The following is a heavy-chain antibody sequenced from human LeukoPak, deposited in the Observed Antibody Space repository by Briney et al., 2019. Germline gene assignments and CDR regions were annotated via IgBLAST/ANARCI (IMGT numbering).Heavy chain of an antibody. J-gene: IGHJ5*02. V-gene: IGHV4-34*01. D-gene: IGHD3-3*01. CDR3: ATRKTYYDFWGGYFEMNNWFDP. CDR1: GGSFSGYY. Sequence: SETLSLTCAVYGGSFSGYYWSWIRQPPGRGLEWIGEINHSGSTNYNPSLKSRVTISVDTSKNQFSLKLSSVTAADTAVYYCATRKTYYDFWGGYFEMNNWFDPWGQGTLVTVSS. CDR2: INHSGST.